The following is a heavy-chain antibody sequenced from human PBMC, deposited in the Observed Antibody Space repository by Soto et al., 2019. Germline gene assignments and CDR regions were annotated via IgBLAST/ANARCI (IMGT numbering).Heavy chain of an antibody. CDR2: ISGSGGST. V-gene: IGHV3-23*01. Sequence: GGSLRLSCAASGFTFSSYAMSWVRQAPGKGLEWVSAISGSGGSTYYADSVKGRFTISRDNSKNTLYLQMNSLRAEDTAVYYCAKDSRFGELSRELVDFDYWGQGTLVTVSS. D-gene: IGHD3-10*01. CDR3: AKDSRFGELSRELVDFDY. CDR1: GFTFSSYA. J-gene: IGHJ4*02.